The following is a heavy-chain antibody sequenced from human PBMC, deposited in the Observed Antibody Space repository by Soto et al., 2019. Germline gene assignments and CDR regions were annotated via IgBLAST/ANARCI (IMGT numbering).Heavy chain of an antibody. CDR1: GFAFDDYS. V-gene: IGHV3-20*04. CDR3: ARDADASTGYHDK. CDR2: INWNGDST. Sequence: EVTLLQSGGGVERPGGSLTVSCAASGFAFDDYSMSWVRRAPGKGLEWVSTINWNGDSTYYADSVRGRFTISRDNARNSLFLQMHSLTVEDAAFYYCARDADASTGYHDKWGQGSLVTVSS. D-gene: IGHD6-19*01. J-gene: IGHJ4*02.